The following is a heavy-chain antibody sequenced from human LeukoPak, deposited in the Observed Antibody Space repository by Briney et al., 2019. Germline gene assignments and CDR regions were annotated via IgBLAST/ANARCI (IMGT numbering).Heavy chain of an antibody. CDR1: GFTFSTYA. Sequence: PGGSLRLSCAASGFTFSTYAMNWVRQAPGKGLEWVAVISDDGRHNYYADSVKGRFTISRDNSKSTLYLQMNSLRAEDTAVYYCARVPAPEVSNSYGYYFDYWGQGTLVTVSS. CDR2: ISDDGRHN. D-gene: IGHD5-18*01. CDR3: ARVPAPEVSNSYGYYFDY. J-gene: IGHJ4*02. V-gene: IGHV3-30*04.